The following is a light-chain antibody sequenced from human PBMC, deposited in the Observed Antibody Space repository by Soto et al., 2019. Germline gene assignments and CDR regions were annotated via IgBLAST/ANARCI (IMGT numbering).Light chain of an antibody. J-gene: IGKJ1*01. CDR1: QSLIHSDGSTY. CDR2: EVS. CDR3: MQGTHWPWT. V-gene: IGKV2-30*02. Sequence: DVVMTQSPLSLPVTLGQPASISCTSSQSLIHSDGSTYLSWFQQRPGQSPRRLIYEVSDRDSGVPDRFSRRGSGTDFTLKISRVEAEDVGVYSCMQGTHWPWTFGQGTEVEIK.